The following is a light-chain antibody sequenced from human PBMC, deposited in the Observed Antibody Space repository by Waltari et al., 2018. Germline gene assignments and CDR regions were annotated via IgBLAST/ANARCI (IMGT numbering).Light chain of an antibody. CDR1: QDISSN. J-gene: IGKJ1*01. CDR2: RAS. CDR3: LQLNSYPRT. V-gene: IGKV1-9*01. Sequence: DIHLTQFLSLLSALVGDRVTITCRASQDISSNLAWYQQKPGKAPKLLIYRASTLQSGVPSRFSGSESGTEFTLTISSLQSEDFATYSCLQLNSYPRTFGQGTKVEVK.